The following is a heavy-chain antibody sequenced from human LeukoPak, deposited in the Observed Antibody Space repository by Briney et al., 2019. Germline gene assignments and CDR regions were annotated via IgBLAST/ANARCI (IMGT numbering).Heavy chain of an antibody. V-gene: IGHV1-69*04. CDR3: ARAPGSGEINFDY. D-gene: IGHD2-15*01. J-gene: IGHJ4*02. Sequence: GASVKVSCKASGGTFSSYAINWVRQAPGQGLEWMGKIIPILNIAHYAQKVQGRVTITADKSTSTAYMDLSSLRSEDTAVYYCARAPGSGEINFDYWGQGTLVTVSS. CDR2: IIPILNIA. CDR1: GGTFSSYA.